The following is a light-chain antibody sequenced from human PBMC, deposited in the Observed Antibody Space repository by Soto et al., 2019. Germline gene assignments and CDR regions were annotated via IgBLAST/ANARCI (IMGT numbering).Light chain of an antibody. CDR3: SSYTSTNTQV. CDR1: SSDVGAYKH. CDR2: EVS. J-gene: IGLJ1*01. Sequence: QSVLTQPASVSGSPGQSITISCTGTSSDVGAYKHVSWYQQHPGKAPKLMIYEVSNRPSGVSNRFSGSKSGNTASVTISGLQAEDEADYYCSSYTSTNTQVFGTGTKVTVL. V-gene: IGLV2-14*01.